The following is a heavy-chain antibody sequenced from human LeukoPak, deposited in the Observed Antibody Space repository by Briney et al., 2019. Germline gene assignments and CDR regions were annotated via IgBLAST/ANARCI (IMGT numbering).Heavy chain of an antibody. CDR2: ISYDGSNK. V-gene: IGHV3-30*04. Sequence: PGGSLRLSRAASGFTFSSYAMHWVRQAPGKGLEWVAVISYDGSNKYYADSVKGRFTISRDNSKNTLYLQMNSLRAEDTAVYYCAKESGMATIHYWGQGTLVTVSS. CDR1: GFTFSSYA. D-gene: IGHD5-24*01. J-gene: IGHJ4*02. CDR3: AKESGMATIHY.